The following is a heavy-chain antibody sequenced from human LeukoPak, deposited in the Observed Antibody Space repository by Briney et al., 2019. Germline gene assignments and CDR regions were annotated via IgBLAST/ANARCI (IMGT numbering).Heavy chain of an antibody. CDR1: GGTFSSYA. Sequence: SVKVFCKASGGTFSSYAISWVRQAPGQGLEWMGGIIPIFGTANYAQKFQGRVTITADESTSTAYMELSSLRSEDTAVYYCARDIVVVVEGYYYYYYMDVWGKGTTVTVSS. V-gene: IGHV1-69*01. J-gene: IGHJ6*03. CDR2: IIPIFGTA. D-gene: IGHD2-15*01. CDR3: ARDIVVVVEGYYYYYYMDV.